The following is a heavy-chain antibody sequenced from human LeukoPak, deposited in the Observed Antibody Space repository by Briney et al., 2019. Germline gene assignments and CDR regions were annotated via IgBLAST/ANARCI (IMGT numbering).Heavy chain of an antibody. V-gene: IGHV4-34*01. CDR3: AGTASKPDFDY. CDR1: GGSFSGYY. Sequence: PSETLSLTCAVYGGSFSGYYWSWTRQPPGKGLEWIGEINHSGSTNYNPSLKSRVTISVDTSKNQFSLKLSSVTAADTAVYYCAGTASKPDFDYWGQGTLVTVSS. J-gene: IGHJ4*02. D-gene: IGHD1-1*01. CDR2: INHSGST.